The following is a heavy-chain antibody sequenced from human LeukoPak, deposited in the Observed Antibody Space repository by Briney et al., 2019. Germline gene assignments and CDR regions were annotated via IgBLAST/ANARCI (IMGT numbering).Heavy chain of an antibody. CDR2: IYSGGTT. CDR3: ARLGYYNSLTGILDDS. J-gene: IGHJ4*02. CDR1: GFAVSANY. D-gene: IGHD3-9*01. V-gene: IGHV3-53*01. Sequence: PGGSLRLSCAASGFAVSANYMSWVRQAPGKGLEWVSIIYSGGTTFYADSVKGRFIISRDNSKNTLSLQMNSLRAEDTAVYYCARLGYYNSLTGILDDSWGQRTLVTVSS.